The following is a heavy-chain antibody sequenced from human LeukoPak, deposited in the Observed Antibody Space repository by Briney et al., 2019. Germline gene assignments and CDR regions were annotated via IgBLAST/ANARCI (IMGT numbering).Heavy chain of an antibody. CDR1: GGSISSYY. V-gene: IGHV4-59*01. D-gene: IGHD5-12*01. Sequence: SETLSLTCTVSGGSISSYYWSWIRQPPGKGLEWIGYIYYSGSTNYNPSLKSRVTISVDTSKNQLSLKLSSVTAADTAVYYCARGSHGGYDFGYWGQGTLVTVSS. J-gene: IGHJ4*02. CDR3: ARGSHGGYDFGY. CDR2: IYYSGST.